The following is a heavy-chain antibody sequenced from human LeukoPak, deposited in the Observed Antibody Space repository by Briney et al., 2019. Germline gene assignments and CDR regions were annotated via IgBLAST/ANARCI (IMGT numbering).Heavy chain of an antibody. J-gene: IGHJ5*02. CDR1: GDSVSSNSAA. Sequence: SQTLSLTCAISGDSVSSNSAAWNWIRQSPSRGLEWLGRTYYRSKWYNDYAVSVKSRITINPDTSKNQFSLQLNSVTPEDTAVYYCARTYYDFWSGYYSGWFDPWGQGTLVTVSS. CDR2: TYYRSKWYN. V-gene: IGHV6-1*01. CDR3: ARTYYDFWSGYYSGWFDP. D-gene: IGHD3-3*01.